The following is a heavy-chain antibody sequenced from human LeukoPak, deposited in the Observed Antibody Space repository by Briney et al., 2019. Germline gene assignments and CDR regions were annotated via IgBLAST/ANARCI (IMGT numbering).Heavy chain of an antibody. CDR2: IIPIFGTA. V-gene: IGHV1-69*13. CDR1: GGIFSSYA. D-gene: IGHD2-21*02. J-gene: IGHJ4*02. CDR3: ARDLAYCGGDCYSGSSHLDY. Sequence: GASVKVSCKASGGIFSSYAISWVRQAPGQGLEWMGGIIPIFGTANYAQKFQGRVTITADESTSTAYMELSSLRSEDTAVYYCARDLAYCGGDCYSGSSHLDYWGQGTLVTVSS.